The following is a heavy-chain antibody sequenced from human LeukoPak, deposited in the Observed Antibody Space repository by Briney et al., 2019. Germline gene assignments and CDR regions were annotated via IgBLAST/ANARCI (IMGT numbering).Heavy chain of an antibody. CDR2: INHSGST. Sequence: SETLSLTCAVYGGSFSGYYWSWIRQPPGKGLEWIGEINHSGSTNYNPSLKSRVTISVDTSKNQFSLKLSSVTAADTAVYYCARAYYYMDVWGKGTTVTVSS. CDR3: ARAYYYMDV. CDR1: GGSFSGYY. D-gene: IGHD2-21*01. V-gene: IGHV4-34*01. J-gene: IGHJ6*03.